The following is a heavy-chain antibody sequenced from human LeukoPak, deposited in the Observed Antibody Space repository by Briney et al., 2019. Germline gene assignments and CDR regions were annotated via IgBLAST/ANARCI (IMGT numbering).Heavy chain of an antibody. V-gene: IGHV1-2*02. J-gene: IGHJ4*02. CDR1: GYTFTGYY. CDR3: AKERDRSIYCSSTSCSGFDY. D-gene: IGHD2-2*01. Sequence: ASVKVSCKASGYTFTGYYMHWVRQAPGQGLEWMGWINPNSGGTNYAQKFQGRVTMTRDTSISTAYMELSRLRAEDTALYYCAKERDRSIYCSSTSCSGFDYWGQGTLVTVSS. CDR2: INPNSGGT.